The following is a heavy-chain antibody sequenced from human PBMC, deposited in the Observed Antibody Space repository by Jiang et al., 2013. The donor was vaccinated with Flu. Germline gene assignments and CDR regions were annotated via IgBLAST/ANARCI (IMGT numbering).Heavy chain of an antibody. D-gene: IGHD3-3*01. J-gene: IGHJ4*02. V-gene: IGHV1-69*04. CDR2: IIPILGIA. CDR3: AGDQYYDFWSGYYGDY. CDR1: YA. Sequence: YAISWVRQAPGQGLEWMGRIIPILGIANYAQKFQGRVTITADKSTSTAYMELSSLRSEDTAVYYCAGDQYYDFWSGYYGDYWGQGTLVTVSS.